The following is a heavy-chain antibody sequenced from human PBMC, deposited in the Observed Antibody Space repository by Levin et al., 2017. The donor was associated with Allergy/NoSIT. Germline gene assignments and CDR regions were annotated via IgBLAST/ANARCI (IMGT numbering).Heavy chain of an antibody. Sequence: SCQGSGYSFGAYWIAWVRQRPGTFLSFLFLLSPFPSSPLSLPSFPGQVTIAADESIRTAYMQWSSLKSSDTAMYYCARGFSYDWHFDVWGRGTLVSVSS. CDR3: ARGFSYDWHFDV. CDR1: GYSFGAYW. CDR2: LSPFPSSP. V-gene: IGHV5-51*01. J-gene: IGHJ2*01. D-gene: IGHD5-18*01.